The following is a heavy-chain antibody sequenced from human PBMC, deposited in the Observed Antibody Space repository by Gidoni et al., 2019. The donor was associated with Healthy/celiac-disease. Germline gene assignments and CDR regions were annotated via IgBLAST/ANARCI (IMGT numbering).Heavy chain of an antibody. Sequence: QVQLVQSGAEVKKPGSSVKVSCKPSGGTFSSYAISWVRQAPGQGLEWMGGIIPIFGTANYAQKFQGRVTITADESTSTAYMELSSLRSEDTAVYYCARHGSGRWNYYYYYYMDVWGKGTTVTVSS. D-gene: IGHD3-10*01. J-gene: IGHJ6*03. V-gene: IGHV1-69*01. CDR1: GGTFSSYA. CDR3: ARHGSGRWNYYYYYYMDV. CDR2: IIPIFGTA.